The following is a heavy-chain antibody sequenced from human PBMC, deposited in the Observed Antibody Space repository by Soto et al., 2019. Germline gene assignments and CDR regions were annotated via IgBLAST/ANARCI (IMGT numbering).Heavy chain of an antibody. D-gene: IGHD3-22*01. J-gene: IGHJ4*02. V-gene: IGHV1-69*08. CDR1: GGTFSSYT. Sequence: QVQLVQSGAEVKKPGSSVKVSCKASGGTFSSYTISWVRQAPGQGLEWMGRIIPILGIANYAQKFQGRVTITADKTTSTAYRELSRLRSEDTAVYYCAREWVRGYYYDSSGRIDYWGQGTLVTVSS. CDR3: AREWVRGYYYDSSGRIDY. CDR2: IIPILGIA.